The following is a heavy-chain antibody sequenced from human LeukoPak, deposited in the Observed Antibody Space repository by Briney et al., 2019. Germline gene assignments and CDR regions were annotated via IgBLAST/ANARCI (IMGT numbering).Heavy chain of an antibody. D-gene: IGHD6-19*01. CDR3: ASRGGSGWYYFDY. CDR1: GFTVNSNY. CDR2: IYCGDST. J-gene: IGHJ4*02. V-gene: IGHV3-53*01. Sequence: PGGSLRLSCAASGFTVNSNYMSWVRQAPGKGLEWVSVIYCGDSTYYADSVKGRFTISRDNSKNTLYLQMNSLRAEDTAVYYCASRGGSGWYYFDYWGQGTLVTVSS.